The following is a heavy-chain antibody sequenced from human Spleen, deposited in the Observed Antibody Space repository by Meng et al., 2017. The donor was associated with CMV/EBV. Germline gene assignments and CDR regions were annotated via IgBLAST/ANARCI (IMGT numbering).Heavy chain of an antibody. V-gene: IGHV4-30-4*08. D-gene: IGHD3-22*01. CDR3: ARETYYYDSTGFYLRWFDP. Sequence: SKGDYYWSWIRQAPGKGLEWIGYIYYSGSTYYNPSLKSRIAISVDTSRHQFSLRLSSVTAADTAVYYCARETYYYDSTGFYLRWFDPWGPGTLVTVSS. CDR2: IYYSGST. CDR1: SKGDYY. J-gene: IGHJ5*02.